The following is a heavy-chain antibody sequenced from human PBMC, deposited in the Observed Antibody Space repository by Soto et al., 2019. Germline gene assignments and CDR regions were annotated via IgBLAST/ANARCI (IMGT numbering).Heavy chain of an antibody. D-gene: IGHD4-17*01. V-gene: IGHV4-59*01. J-gene: IGHJ4*02. CDR3: VRVGGYYGDYPNFDY. CDR2: IYYSGST. CDR1: GGSISPYY. Sequence: PSETLSPTCTVSGGSISPYYWSWIRQPPGKGLEWIGYIYYSGSTKYNPSLKSRVTISVDTSKNQFSLRLSSVTAADTAVYYCVRVGGYYGDYPNFDYWGQGTMGTVAS.